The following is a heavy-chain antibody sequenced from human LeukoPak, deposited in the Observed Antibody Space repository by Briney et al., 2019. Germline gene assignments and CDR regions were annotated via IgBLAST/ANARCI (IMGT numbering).Heavy chain of an antibody. Sequence: PSETLSLTCTVSGGSISSYYWSWIRRPPGKGLEWIGCIHYSGSTNYNPSLKSRVTISVDTSKNQFSLKLSSVTAADTAVYYCARAGYTYADYWGQGTLVTVSS. V-gene: IGHV4-59*01. CDR3: ARAGYTYADY. CDR2: IHYSGST. D-gene: IGHD5-18*01. CDR1: GGSISSYY. J-gene: IGHJ4*02.